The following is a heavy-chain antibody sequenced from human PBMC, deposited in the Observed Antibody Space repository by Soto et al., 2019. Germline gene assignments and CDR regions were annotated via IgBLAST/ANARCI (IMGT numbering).Heavy chain of an antibody. J-gene: IGHJ5*02. CDR1: GGTFSSYA. D-gene: IGHD3-22*01. V-gene: IGHV1-69*13. CDR2: IIPIFGTA. Sequence: GASVKVSCKASGGTFSSYAISWVQQAPGQGLEWMGGIIPIFGTANYAQKFQGRVTITADESTSTAYMELSSLRSEDTAVYYCARRRYYCDSSGYFEMPYNWFDPWGQGXLVTVNS. CDR3: ARRRYYCDSSGYFEMPYNWFDP.